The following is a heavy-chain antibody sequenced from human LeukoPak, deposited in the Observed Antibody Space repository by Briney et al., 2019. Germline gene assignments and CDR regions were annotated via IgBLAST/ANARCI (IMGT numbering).Heavy chain of an antibody. CDR1: GFTFSSYS. Sequence: GGSLRLSCAASGFTFSSYSMNWVRQAPGKGLEWVSSISSSSSYIYYADSVKGRFTISRDNAKNSLYLQMNSLRAEDTAVYYCARVPLTPHGYYYYYMDVWGKGTTVTVSS. J-gene: IGHJ6*03. CDR3: ARVPLTPHGYYYYYMDV. D-gene: IGHD1-14*01. V-gene: IGHV3-21*01. CDR2: ISSSSSYI.